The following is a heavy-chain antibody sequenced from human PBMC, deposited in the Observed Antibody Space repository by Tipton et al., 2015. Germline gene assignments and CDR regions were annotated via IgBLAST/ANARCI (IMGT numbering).Heavy chain of an antibody. D-gene: IGHD1-1*01. CDR3: AREGVRYFDY. CDR2: VYYSGRT. Sequence: TLSLTCTVSGGSLSSYYWSWIRQPPGKGLEWIGYVYYSGRTNYNPSLKSRVTMSVDTSKNQFSLKLSSVTAADAAVYYCAREGVRYFDYWGQGKLVTVSS. J-gene: IGHJ4*02. V-gene: IGHV4-59*01. CDR1: GGSLSSYY.